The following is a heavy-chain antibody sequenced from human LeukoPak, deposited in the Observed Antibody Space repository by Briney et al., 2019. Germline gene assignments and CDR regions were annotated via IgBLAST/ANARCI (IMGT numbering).Heavy chain of an antibody. Sequence: SVKVSCKASGGTFSGYAITWVRQVPGQGLEWMGGIIPIFGTANHAQKFQGRVTITADESTSTAYMELSSLRSEDTAVYYCARAISPYSSGWYYGYWGQGTLVTVSS. D-gene: IGHD6-19*01. CDR2: IIPIFGTA. CDR3: ARAISPYSSGWYYGY. CDR1: GGTFSGYA. J-gene: IGHJ4*02. V-gene: IGHV1-69*13.